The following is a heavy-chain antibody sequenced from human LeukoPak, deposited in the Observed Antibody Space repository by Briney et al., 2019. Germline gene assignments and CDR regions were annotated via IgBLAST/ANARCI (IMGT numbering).Heavy chain of an antibody. V-gene: IGHV1-8*03. CDR3: AREGLDY. J-gene: IGHJ4*02. CDR1: GYSFTSYD. Sequence: ASVKVSCEASGYSFTSYDINWVRQATGQGFEWMGYKNPNSGNKGYAQKFQGRVTITTDTSIGTAYMELSSLRSEDTAVYYCAREGLDYWGQGTLVTVSS. CDR2: KNPNSGNK.